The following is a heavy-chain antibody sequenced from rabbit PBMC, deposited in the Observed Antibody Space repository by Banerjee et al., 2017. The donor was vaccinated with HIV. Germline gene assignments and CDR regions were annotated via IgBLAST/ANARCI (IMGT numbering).Heavy chain of an antibody. D-gene: IGHD7-1*01. Sequence: QSLEESGGDLVKPEGSLTLTCTASAFSFSNKYVMCWVRQAPGKGLEWIACIYNGDGNTYYANWAKGRFTISKTSSTTVDLQMTSLTAADTATYFCARTSYGGDGYTTWGQGTLVTVS. CDR2: IYNGDGNT. CDR3: ARTSYGGDGYTT. V-gene: IGHV1S40*01. J-gene: IGHJ3*01. CDR1: AFSFSNKYV.